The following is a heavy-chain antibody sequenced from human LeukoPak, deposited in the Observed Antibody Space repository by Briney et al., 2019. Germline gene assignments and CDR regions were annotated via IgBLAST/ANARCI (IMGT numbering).Heavy chain of an antibody. CDR1: GYTFTRYD. CDR2: MNPNSGNT. V-gene: IGHV1-8*01. CDR3: AKAGIVATMNADWFDP. Sequence: ASAKVSCKASGYTFTRYDIDWVRQATGQGLEWMGWMNPNSGNTGYAQKFRGRVTMTRDTSISTAYMELSSLRSEDTAVYYCAKAGIVATMNADWFDPWGQGTLVSVSS. J-gene: IGHJ5*02. D-gene: IGHD5-12*01.